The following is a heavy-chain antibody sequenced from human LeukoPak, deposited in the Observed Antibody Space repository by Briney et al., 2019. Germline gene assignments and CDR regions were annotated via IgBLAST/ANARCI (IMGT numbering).Heavy chain of an antibody. D-gene: IGHD6-13*01. J-gene: IGHJ4*02. V-gene: IGHV3-66*04. CDR1: GLSVSGNY. CDR2: IYSDETT. Sequence: PGGSLRLSRAASGLSVSGNYMSWVRQAPGKGLEWVSVIYSDETTGYPDSVKGRFTISRDKSRNMLFLQMNSLSPEDTAIYYCARRITTSGLYYFDLWGQGTLVTVSS. CDR3: ARRITTSGLYYFDL.